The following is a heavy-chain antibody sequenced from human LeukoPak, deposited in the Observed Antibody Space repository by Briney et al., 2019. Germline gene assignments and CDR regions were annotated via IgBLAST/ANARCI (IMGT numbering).Heavy chain of an antibody. Sequence: GALRLSCAASGFSFRSFWMSWVRQAPGKGLEWVANTHHDESEKQYLDSVKGRFTISRDNAKSSLFLQMNSLRVEDTAIYYCARVGSSWDLLDYWGQGTLVTVSS. CDR2: THHDESEK. V-gene: IGHV3-7*01. CDR1: GFSFRSFW. CDR3: ARVGSSWDLLDY. J-gene: IGHJ4*02. D-gene: IGHD6-13*01.